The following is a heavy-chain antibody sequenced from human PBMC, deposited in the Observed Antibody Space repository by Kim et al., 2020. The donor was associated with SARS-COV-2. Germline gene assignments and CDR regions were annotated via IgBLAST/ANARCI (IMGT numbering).Heavy chain of an antibody. J-gene: IGHJ2*01. CDR1: GFTFRSYW. CDR3: AREAPESWSFDL. V-gene: IGHV3-74*01. CDR2: INYDGSAT. Sequence: GGSLRLSCAASGFTFRSYWMHWVRQGPGKGLVWVSRINYDGSATTYADSVKGRFTISRDNANNTLYLQMNSLRAEDTAVYYCAREAPESWSFDLWGRGTLLTVSS.